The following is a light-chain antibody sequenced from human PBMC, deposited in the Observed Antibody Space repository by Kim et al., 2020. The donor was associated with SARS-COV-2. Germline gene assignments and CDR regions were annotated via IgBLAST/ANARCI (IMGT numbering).Light chain of an antibody. J-gene: IGKJ4*01. CDR2: DAS. Sequence: EIELTQSPVTLSLSPGERATLSCWASQSVSSHLAWYQQKPGQAPRLLIYDASKRATGVPARFSGSGSGTDFTLTISSLEPEDFAVYYCQQRSNWHTFGGGTKVDIK. V-gene: IGKV3-11*01. CDR3: QQRSNWHT. CDR1: QSVSSH.